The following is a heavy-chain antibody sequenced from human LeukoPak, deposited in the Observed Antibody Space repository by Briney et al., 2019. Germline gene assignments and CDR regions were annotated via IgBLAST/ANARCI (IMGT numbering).Heavy chain of an antibody. J-gene: IGHJ3*02. CDR2: ISINNTT. V-gene: IGHV3-23*01. Sequence: GGSLRLSCAASGFTFSNYPMSWVRQAPEKGLEWVSAISINNTTYYADSVQGRFIISRDNSRNTLYLQMNSLRAEDTAVYYCARALNGFDIWGPGTLVTVSS. CDR3: ARALNGFDI. CDR1: GFTFSNYP.